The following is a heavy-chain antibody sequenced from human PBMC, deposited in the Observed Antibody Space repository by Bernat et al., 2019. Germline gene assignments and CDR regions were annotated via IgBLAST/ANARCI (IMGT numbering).Heavy chain of an antibody. Sequence: QVQLVESGGGVVQPGRSLRLSCAASGFTFSSYAMHWVRQAPGKGLEWVAVISYDGSNKYYADSVKGRFTISRDNSKNTLYLQMNSLRAEDTVVYYCARLTTVVTLYAFDIWGQGTMVTVSS. CDR2: ISYDGSNK. CDR3: ARLTTVVTLYAFDI. CDR1: GFTFSSYA. D-gene: IGHD4-23*01. J-gene: IGHJ3*02. V-gene: IGHV3-30-3*01.